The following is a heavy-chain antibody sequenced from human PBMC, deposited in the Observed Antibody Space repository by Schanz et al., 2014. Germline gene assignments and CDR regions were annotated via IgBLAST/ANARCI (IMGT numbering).Heavy chain of an antibody. J-gene: IGHJ3*01. CDR1: GFTVSSNY. V-gene: IGHV3-53*01. CDR3: ARDAVRDGYNLAFDV. CDR2: VYMSAAST. D-gene: IGHD5-12*01. Sequence: EVQLVESGGGLIQPGGSLRLSCAVSGFTVSSNYMSWVRQAPGKGLEWVSTVYMSAASTRYADSVKGRFIISRDSSKTPLFLQMDRLPPLFPSLSFCARDAVRDGYNLAFDVWGQGTLVIVSS.